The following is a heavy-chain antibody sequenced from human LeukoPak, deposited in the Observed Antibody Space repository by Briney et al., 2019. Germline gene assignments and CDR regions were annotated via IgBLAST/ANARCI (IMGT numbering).Heavy chain of an antibody. V-gene: IGHV1-18*01. CDR1: GYTLTSYG. CDR3: ARHYDFWSGYLAFDY. CDR2: ISAYNGNT. J-gene: IGHJ4*02. Sequence: ASVKVSCKASGYTLTSYGISWVRQAPGQGVEWMGWISAYNGNTNYAQKLQGRVTMTTDTSTSTAYMELRSLRADDTAVYYCARHYDFWSGYLAFDYWGQGTLVTVSS. D-gene: IGHD3-3*01.